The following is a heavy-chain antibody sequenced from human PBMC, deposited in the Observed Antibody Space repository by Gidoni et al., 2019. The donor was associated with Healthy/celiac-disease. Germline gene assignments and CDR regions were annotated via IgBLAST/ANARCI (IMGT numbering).Heavy chain of an antibody. CDR3: ARHSDYYDSSGAIDS. J-gene: IGHJ4*02. CDR2: IDPSDSYT. D-gene: IGHD3-22*01. Sequence: VHLVQSGADVKKPGEALRLSCKGSGYSITSYWFSWVRQMPGKGLEWMGRIDPSDSYTSSSASFQGHVTISADKSISTAYLQLSSLKASDTAMYYCARHSDYYDSSGAIDSWGQGTLVTVSS. CDR1: GYSITSYW. V-gene: IGHV5-10-1*03.